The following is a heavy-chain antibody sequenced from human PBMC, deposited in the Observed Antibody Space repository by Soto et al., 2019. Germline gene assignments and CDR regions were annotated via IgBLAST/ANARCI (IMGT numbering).Heavy chain of an antibody. CDR1: GGSISSGGYS. V-gene: IGHV4-30-2*02. CDR3: AKIIILVPGASYGMDV. J-gene: IGHJ6*02. Sequence: SETLSLTCAVSGGSISSGGYSWSWIRQPPGKGLEWIGYMYHSGSTNYNPSLKSRVSISLDTSKNQFSLKLTSVTAADTAMYFCAKIIILVPGASYGMDVWGQGTTVTVSS. D-gene: IGHD2-2*01. CDR2: MYHSGST.